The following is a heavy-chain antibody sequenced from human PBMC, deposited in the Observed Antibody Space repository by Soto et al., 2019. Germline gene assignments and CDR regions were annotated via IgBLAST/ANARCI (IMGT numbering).Heavy chain of an antibody. CDR3: AKDSSVFWSGCLRLNYFDY. Sequence: GGSLRLSCAASGFTFSSYSMNWVRQAPGKGLEWVSSISSSSSYIYYADSVKGRFTISRDNAKNSLYLQMNSLRAEDTAVYYCAKDSSVFWSGCLRLNYFDYWGQGTLVTVSS. J-gene: IGHJ4*02. CDR1: GFTFSSYS. V-gene: IGHV3-21*01. CDR2: ISSSSSYI. D-gene: IGHD3-3*01.